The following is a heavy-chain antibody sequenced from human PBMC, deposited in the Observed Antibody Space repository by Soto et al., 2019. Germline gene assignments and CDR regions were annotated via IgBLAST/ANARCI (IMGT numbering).Heavy chain of an antibody. Sequence: QLQLQESGSGLVKPSQTLSLTCAVSGGSISSGGYSWSWIRQPPGKRLEWIGYIYHSGSTDYNPSRNSRGTIPEARSKNQYSTKLSSVTAAATAVYYCARGGNYYGSGAVIDYWGQGTLVTVSS. V-gene: IGHV4-30-2*01. CDR3: ARGGNYYGSGAVIDY. CDR1: GGSISSGGYS. J-gene: IGHJ4*02. CDR2: IYHSGST. D-gene: IGHD3-10*01.